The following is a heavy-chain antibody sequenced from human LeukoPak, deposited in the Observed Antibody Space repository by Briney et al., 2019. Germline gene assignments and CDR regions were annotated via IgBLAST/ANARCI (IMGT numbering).Heavy chain of an antibody. D-gene: IGHD5-18*01. CDR1: GGSISSYY. CDR3: ARHGYGASDVFDI. Sequence: SETLSLTCTVSGGSISSYYWSWIRQPAGKGLEWIGRIYSSGSTNYSPSLKSRVTMSVDTSKNRFSLKLSSVTAADTAVYYCARHGYGASDVFDIWGQGTMVNVSS. J-gene: IGHJ3*02. V-gene: IGHV4-4*07. CDR2: IYSSGST.